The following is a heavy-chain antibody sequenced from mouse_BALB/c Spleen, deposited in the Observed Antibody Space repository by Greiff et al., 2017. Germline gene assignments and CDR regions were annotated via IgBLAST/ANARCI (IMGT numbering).Heavy chain of an antibody. V-gene: IGHV1-14*01. CDR2: INPYNDGT. CDR1: GYTFTSYV. D-gene: IGHD2-1*01. J-gene: IGHJ4*01. CDR3: ARGGKGYAMDY. Sequence: VQLKESGPELVKPGASVKMSCKASGYTFTSYVMHWVKQKPGQGLEWIGYINPYNDGTKYNEKFKGKATLTSDKSSSTAYMELSSLTSEDSAVYYCARGGKGYAMDYWGQGTSVTVSS.